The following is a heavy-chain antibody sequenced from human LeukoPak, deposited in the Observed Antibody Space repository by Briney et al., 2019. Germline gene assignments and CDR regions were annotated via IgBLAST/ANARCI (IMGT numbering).Heavy chain of an antibody. Sequence: ASVKVSCKASGYTFASYGISWVRQAPGQGLEWMGWISAYNGNTNYAQKLQGRVTMTTDTSTSAAYMELRSLRSDDTAVYYCARTPWGYYFDYWGQGTLVTVSS. CDR2: ISAYNGNT. V-gene: IGHV1-18*01. CDR1: GYTFASYG. J-gene: IGHJ4*02. D-gene: IGHD3-16*01. CDR3: ARTPWGYYFDY.